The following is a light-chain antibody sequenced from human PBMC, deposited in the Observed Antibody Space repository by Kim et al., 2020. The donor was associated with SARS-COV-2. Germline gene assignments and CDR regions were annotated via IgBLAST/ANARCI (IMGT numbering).Light chain of an antibody. CDR2: QDS. Sequence: SYELTQPPSVSVFPGQTASITCSGDKLGDKYACWYQQKPGQSPVLVIYQDSKRPSGIPERFSGSNSGNTATLTISGTQATDEAYYFCQAWDSSTVVFGGG. CDR1: KLGDKY. J-gene: IGLJ2*01. CDR3: QAWDSSTVV. V-gene: IGLV3-1*01.